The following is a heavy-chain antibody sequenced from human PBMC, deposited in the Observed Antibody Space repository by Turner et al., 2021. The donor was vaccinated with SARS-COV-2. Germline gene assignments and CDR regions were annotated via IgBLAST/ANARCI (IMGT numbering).Heavy chain of an antibody. J-gene: IGHJ4*02. D-gene: IGHD3-22*01. Sequence: QVQLQQWGAGLLKPSETLSLSCGVYGESLSDYYWTWIRQPPGKGLEWIGEIHHSGSNNYNPSLKRRVTMSVDTSKNQFSLKLTSVTAADTAVYYCARGRGGFYDNSGYYYVYWGQGTLVTVSS. CDR3: ARGRGGFYDNSGYYYVY. CDR2: IHHSGSN. V-gene: IGHV4-34*01. CDR1: GESLSDYY.